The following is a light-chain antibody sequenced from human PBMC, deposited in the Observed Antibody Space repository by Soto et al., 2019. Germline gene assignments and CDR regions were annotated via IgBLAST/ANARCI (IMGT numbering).Light chain of an antibody. V-gene: IGKV3-20*01. Sequence: TVLTQSPGTLSLSPGERATLSCRASQSVSNNYLAWYQQKPGQAPMLLIYGATSRATGIPDRLRGSGSGTDFKLTISRLETEDFAVDYCQQYGCYHGTFGQGTKV. J-gene: IGKJ1*01. CDR2: GAT. CDR1: QSVSNNY. CDR3: QQYGCYHGT.